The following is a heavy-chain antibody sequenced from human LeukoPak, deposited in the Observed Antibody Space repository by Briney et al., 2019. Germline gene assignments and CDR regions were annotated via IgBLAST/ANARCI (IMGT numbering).Heavy chain of an antibody. V-gene: IGHV3-21*06. CDR3: GRAFPPLRTSSAGDL. CDR2: ISGRSSHT. Sequence: GGSLRLSCSASGFTFSDYDMNWIRQAPGKGLEGISAISGRSSHTYSGDSVKGRFSISRDNAKNLLYLQMNGLGAEDTAVYYCGRAFPPLRTSSAGDLWGQGTLVTVSS. D-gene: IGHD3-16*01. J-gene: IGHJ4*02. CDR1: GFTFSDYD.